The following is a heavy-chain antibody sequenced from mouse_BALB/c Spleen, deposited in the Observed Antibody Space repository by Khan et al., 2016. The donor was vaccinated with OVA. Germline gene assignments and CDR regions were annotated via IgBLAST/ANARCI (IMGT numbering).Heavy chain of an antibody. J-gene: IGHJ4*01. CDR1: GYSITSGYA. CDR3: ARKNYYGDAMDY. D-gene: IGHD1-2*01. V-gene: IGHV3-2*02. CDR2: ISYSGST. Sequence: EVELVESGPGLVKPSQSLSLTCTVTGYSITSGYAWNWIRQFPGNKLEWMGYISYSGSTSYNPSLRSLISITRDTSKNQFFLQLNSVTTEDTATYYGARKNYYGDAMDYWGQGTSVTVSA.